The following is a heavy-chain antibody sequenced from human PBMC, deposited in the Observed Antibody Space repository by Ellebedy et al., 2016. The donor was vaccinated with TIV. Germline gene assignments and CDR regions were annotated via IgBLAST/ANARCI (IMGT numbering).Heavy chain of an antibody. J-gene: IGHJ4*02. V-gene: IGHV3-23*01. CDR1: GFTFSNYA. D-gene: IGHD3-10*01. Sequence: GGSLRLSCAASGFTFSNYAMSWVRQAPGKGLEWVAAISGSGRDAFYADSVQGRFTVSRDSSKDALYLQMNSLRAEDTAVYYCARGSGSYSPFDYWGQGTLVTVPS. CDR2: ISGSGRDA. CDR3: ARGSGSYSPFDY.